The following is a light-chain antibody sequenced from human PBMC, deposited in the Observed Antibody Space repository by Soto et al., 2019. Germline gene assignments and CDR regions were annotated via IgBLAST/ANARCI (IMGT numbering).Light chain of an antibody. Sequence: DIQMTQSPCSLSASVGDRVTITCRASQTISTYLNWYRQKPGKAPKLLIYAASSLQSGVPSRFSGSGSGTDFTLTISSLQPEDFATYYCQQSYSTPQLTFGGGTKVDI. CDR2: AAS. CDR1: QTISTY. J-gene: IGKJ4*01. CDR3: QQSYSTPQLT. V-gene: IGKV1-39*01.